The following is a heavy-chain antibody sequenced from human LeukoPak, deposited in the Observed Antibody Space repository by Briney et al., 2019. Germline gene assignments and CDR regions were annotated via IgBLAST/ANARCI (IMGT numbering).Heavy chain of an antibody. CDR2: IYSGGST. CDR1: GFTVSSNY. CDR3: ASTFYGDSPPY. Sequence: SGGSLRLSCAASGFTVSSNYMSWVRQAPGKGLEWVSDIYSGGSTYYADSVKGRFTISRDSSKNALYLQMNSLRAEDTAVYYCASTFYGDSPPYWGQGTLVTVSS. J-gene: IGHJ4*02. V-gene: IGHV3-66*01. D-gene: IGHD4-17*01.